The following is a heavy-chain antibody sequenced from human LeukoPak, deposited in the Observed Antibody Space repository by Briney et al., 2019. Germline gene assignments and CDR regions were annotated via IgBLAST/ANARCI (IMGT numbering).Heavy chain of an antibody. CDR2: IYTSGSI. CDR3: ARDSRHSSSWFDY. V-gene: IGHV4-61*02. Sequence: NPSQTLSLTCTVSGGSISSGSYYWSWIRQPAGKGLEWIGRIYTSGSINYNPSLKSRATLSVETSKHQFSLKLSSVTAADTAVYYCARDSRHSSSWFDYWGQGTLVTVSS. CDR1: GGSISSGSYY. J-gene: IGHJ4*02. D-gene: IGHD6-13*01.